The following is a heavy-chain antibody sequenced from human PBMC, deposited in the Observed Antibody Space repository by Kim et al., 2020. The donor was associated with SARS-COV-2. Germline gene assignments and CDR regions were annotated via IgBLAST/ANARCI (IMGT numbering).Heavy chain of an antibody. CDR2: ISGSGGST. J-gene: IGHJ5*02. CDR1: GFTFSSYA. D-gene: IGHD3-10*01. V-gene: IGHV3-23*01. Sequence: GGSLRLSCAASGFTFSSYAMSWVRQAPGKGLEWVSAISGSGGSTYYADSVKGRFTISRDNSKNTLYLQMNSLRAEDTAVYYCAKDPMVRGVIMMGWNWFDPWGQGTLVTVSS. CDR3: AKDPMVRGVIMMGWNWFDP.